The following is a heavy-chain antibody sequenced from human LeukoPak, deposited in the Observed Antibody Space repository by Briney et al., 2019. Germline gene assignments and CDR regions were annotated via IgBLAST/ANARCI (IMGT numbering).Heavy chain of an antibody. CDR2: LNPNNGTT. CDR1: GYTFTSFD. D-gene: IGHD6-6*01. CDR3: ARAFYSSSSGGGNYFDY. J-gene: IGHJ4*01. V-gene: IGHV1-8*01. Sequence: ASVKVSCTPSGYTFTSFDINWVRQAPGQGLEWMGYLNPNNGTTGYAQKFQGRVTLTRDTSRGTAYMEVNSPKSDDTAIYFCARAFYSSSSGGGNYFDYWGLGTMVTVSS.